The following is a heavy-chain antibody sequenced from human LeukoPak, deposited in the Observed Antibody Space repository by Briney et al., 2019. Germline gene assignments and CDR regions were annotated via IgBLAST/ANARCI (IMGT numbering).Heavy chain of an antibody. CDR2: IRGSGGTT. CDR1: RFTFTTYA. D-gene: IGHD4-17*01. Sequence: GGSLRLSCVGSRFTFTTYAMTWVRQAPGKGLERVSSIRGSGGTTLYADSVKGRFTISRDNSKNTLFLQMNSLRAEDTAVYYCATDPNGDYFGAFDNWGQGTMVTVSS. V-gene: IGHV3-23*01. CDR3: ATDPNGDYFGAFDN. J-gene: IGHJ3*02.